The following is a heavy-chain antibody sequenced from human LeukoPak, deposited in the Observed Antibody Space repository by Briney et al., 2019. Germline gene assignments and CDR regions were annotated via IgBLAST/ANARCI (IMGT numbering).Heavy chain of an antibody. D-gene: IGHD3-10*01. Sequence: PGGSLILSCAASGFTFSSYGMHWVRQAPGKGLEWVAFIRYDGSNKYYADSVKGRFTISRDNSKNTLYLQMNSLRAEDTAVYYCAKDLGGSYYYYMDVWGKGTTVTVSS. V-gene: IGHV3-30*02. J-gene: IGHJ6*03. CDR1: GFTFSSYG. CDR2: IRYDGSNK. CDR3: AKDLGGSYYYYMDV.